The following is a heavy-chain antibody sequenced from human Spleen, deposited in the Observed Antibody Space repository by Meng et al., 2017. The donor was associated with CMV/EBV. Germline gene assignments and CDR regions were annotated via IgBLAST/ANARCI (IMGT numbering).Heavy chain of an antibody. Sequence: GEFLKISCAASGFTFSSYSMNWVRQAPGKGLEWVSSISSSSSYIYYADSVKGRFTISRDNAKNSLYLQMNSLRAEDTAVYYCARDRSSSSFYYYYYGMDVWGQGTTVTVSS. V-gene: IGHV3-21*01. CDR2: ISSSSSYI. CDR1: GFTFSSYS. J-gene: IGHJ6*02. CDR3: ARDRSSSSFYYYYYGMDV. D-gene: IGHD6-6*01.